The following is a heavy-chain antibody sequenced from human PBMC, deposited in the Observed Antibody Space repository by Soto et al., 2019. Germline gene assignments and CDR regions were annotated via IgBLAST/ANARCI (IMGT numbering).Heavy chain of an antibody. V-gene: IGHV1-18*01. CDR1: GYTFTSYG. D-gene: IGHD3-22*01. J-gene: IGHJ4*02. CDR3: VRGDSSDYFGRY. Sequence: QVQLVQSGAEVKKPGASVKVSCKASGYTFTSYGISWVRQAPGQGLEWMGWISAYNDNTNYAQKLQGRVTMTTATTTSTPFTDLRSIRSDATAVYYCVRGDSSDYFGRYWGEGTLVTVSS. CDR2: ISAYNDNT.